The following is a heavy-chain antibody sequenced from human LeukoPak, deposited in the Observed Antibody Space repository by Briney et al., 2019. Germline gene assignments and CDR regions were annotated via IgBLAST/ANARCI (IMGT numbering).Heavy chain of an antibody. CDR1: GFTFSSYS. J-gene: IGHJ4*02. CDR2: ISSSSSYI. D-gene: IGHD3-10*01. CDR3: AKLAKYFYGSETYYFFEH. V-gene: IGHV3-21*01. Sequence: GGSLRLSCAASGFTFSSYSMNWVRQAPGKGLEWVSSISSSSSYIYYADSVKGRFTISRDNAKNSLYLQMNSLRVEDTAVYYCAKLAKYFYGSETYYFFEHWGQGTPVTASS.